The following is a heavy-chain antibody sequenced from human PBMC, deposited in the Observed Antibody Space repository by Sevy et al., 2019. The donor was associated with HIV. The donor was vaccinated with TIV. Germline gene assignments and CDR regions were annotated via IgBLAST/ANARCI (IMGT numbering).Heavy chain of an antibody. CDR2: ISYDGSNK. CDR1: GFTFSSYA. J-gene: IGHJ5*02. D-gene: IGHD6-13*01. V-gene: IGHV3-30-3*01. Sequence: GGSLRLSCAASGFTFSSYAMHWVRQAPGKGLEWVAVISYDGSNKYYADSVKGRFTIYRDNSKNTLYLQMNSLRAEDTAVYYCARDSSSWYEWLTGTTFRFDPWGQGTLVTVSS. CDR3: ARDSSSWYEWLTGTTFRFDP.